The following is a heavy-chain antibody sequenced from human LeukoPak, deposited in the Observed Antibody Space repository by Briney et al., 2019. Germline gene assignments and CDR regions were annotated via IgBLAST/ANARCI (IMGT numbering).Heavy chain of an antibody. D-gene: IGHD2-21*02. Sequence: AASVKVSCKASGYPFTSYYMHWVRQAPGQGLEWMGIINPSGGTTTYAQKFQGRVTMIRDTSTSTVYMELSSLRSEDTAVYYCARDFCGDCYSAYYYVDVWGKGTTVTVSS. CDR2: INPSGGTT. CDR1: GYPFTSYY. V-gene: IGHV1-46*01. J-gene: IGHJ6*03. CDR3: ARDFCGDCYSAYYYVDV.